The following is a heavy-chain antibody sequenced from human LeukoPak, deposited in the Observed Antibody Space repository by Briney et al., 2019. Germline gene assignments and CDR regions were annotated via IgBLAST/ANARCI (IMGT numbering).Heavy chain of an antibody. CDR3: ARGVVVILFDS. CDR1: GGSISSGGYV. CDR2: IYYSGSA. Sequence: SETLSLTGTGSGGSISSGGYVWSWIRQHPGKSLEWIGYIYYSGSAYYNPSLKSRVTISVDTAKNQFFMKLSSVTAADTSVDYCARGVVVILFDSWGQGTLVTVSS. D-gene: IGHD3-22*01. V-gene: IGHV4-31*03. J-gene: IGHJ4*02.